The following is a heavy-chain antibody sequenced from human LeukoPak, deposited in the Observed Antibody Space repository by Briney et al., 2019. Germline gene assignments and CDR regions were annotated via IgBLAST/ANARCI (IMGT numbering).Heavy chain of an antibody. Sequence: PSETLSLTCAVYGASFSGYYWSWIRQPPGKGLEWIGEINHSVTTNYNPSLKSQVGMSVDTSKNQFSLKLSSVTAADTAVYYCAREACSSGTCDAFDIWGQGTRVTVSS. CDR2: INHSVTT. J-gene: IGHJ3*02. CDR3: AREACSSGTCDAFDI. CDR1: GASFSGYY. D-gene: IGHD2-15*01. V-gene: IGHV4-34*01.